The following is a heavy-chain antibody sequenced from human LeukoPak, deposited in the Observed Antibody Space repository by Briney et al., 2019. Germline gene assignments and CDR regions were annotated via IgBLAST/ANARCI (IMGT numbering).Heavy chain of an antibody. CDR2: IDTSTTYM. J-gene: IGHJ4*02. Sequence: GGSLRLSCAASGFTFSSYSMNWVRQAPGKGLEWVSSIDTSTTYMTYADSVKGRFTISRDNARNSLYLQMNSLRAEDTAVYYCARGAYYYEDWGQGTLVTVSS. D-gene: IGHD3-22*01. V-gene: IGHV3-21*01. CDR1: GFTFSSYS. CDR3: ARGAYYYED.